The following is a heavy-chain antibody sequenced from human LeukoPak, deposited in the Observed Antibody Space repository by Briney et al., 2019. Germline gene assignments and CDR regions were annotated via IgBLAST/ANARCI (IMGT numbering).Heavy chain of an antibody. CDR2: IYPGDSDT. CDR3: ARCSDSSGYPDY. J-gene: IGHJ4*02. Sequence: GESLKISCKASGYSFTTYWIGWVRQLPGKGREWMGIIYPGDSDTRYSPSFQGQVTISADKSISTAYLQWSSLKASDTAMYYCARCSDSSGYPDYWGQGTLVTVSS. D-gene: IGHD3-22*01. V-gene: IGHV5-51*01. CDR1: GYSFTTYW.